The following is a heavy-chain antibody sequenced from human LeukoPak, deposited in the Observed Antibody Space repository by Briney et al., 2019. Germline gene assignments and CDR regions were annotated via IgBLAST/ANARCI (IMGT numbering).Heavy chain of an antibody. CDR1: GYTHTELS. V-gene: IGHV1-24*01. CDR2: FDPEDGDT. Sequence: GASVKDSCKASGYTHTELSMHWVRQAPGKGLEWLEGFDPEDGDTIYAQKFLGRVTAPQDTSADTAYMALSSLRSEDTAVYYCATAPLPILVVTAISLNYFDYWGQGTLVTVSS. CDR3: ATAPLPILVVTAISLNYFDY. D-gene: IGHD2-21*02. J-gene: IGHJ4*02.